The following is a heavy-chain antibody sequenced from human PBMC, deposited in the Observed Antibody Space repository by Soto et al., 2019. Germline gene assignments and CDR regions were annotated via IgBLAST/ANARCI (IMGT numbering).Heavy chain of an antibody. D-gene: IGHD6-19*01. CDR1: GGSINYSY. CDR3: ATYRPAPYSSGWYYFDY. CDR2: ISYTGSA. V-gene: IGHV4-59*01. Sequence: PSETLSLTCTVSGGSINYSYWTWIRQPPGKGLEWIGYISYTGSANYNASLKSRLTISVDTSKNQFSLKLSSVTAADTAVYYCATYRPAPYSSGWYYFDYWGQGTLVTVSS. J-gene: IGHJ4*02.